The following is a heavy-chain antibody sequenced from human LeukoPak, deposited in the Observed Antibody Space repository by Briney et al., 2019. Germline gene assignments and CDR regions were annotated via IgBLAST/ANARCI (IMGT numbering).Heavy chain of an antibody. J-gene: IGHJ6*03. D-gene: IGHD3-10*01. CDR1: GGSISSYY. CDR3: ARITHYYGSGSYYPYYYYYMDV. V-gene: IGHV4-4*07. CDR2: IYTSGST. Sequence: SETLSLTCTVSGGSISSYYWSWIRQPAGKGLEWIGRIYTSGSTNHNPSLKSRVTMSVDTSKNQFSLKLSSVTAADTAVYYCARITHYYGSGSYYPYYYYYMDVWGKGTTVTVSS.